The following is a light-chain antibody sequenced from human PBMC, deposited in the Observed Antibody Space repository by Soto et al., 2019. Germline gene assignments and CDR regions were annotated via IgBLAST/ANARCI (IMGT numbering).Light chain of an antibody. CDR1: HNIDFY. Sequence: DIHMTQSPSSLSASVGDTVTITCRASHNIDFYLNWYQQKPGTAPKVLISGASSLQRGVPSRFSGSGSGTEFTLTINNLQPEDFASYFCQQTFNSPPWTFGQGTKVDIK. CDR2: GAS. CDR3: QQTFNSPPWT. J-gene: IGKJ1*01. V-gene: IGKV1-39*01.